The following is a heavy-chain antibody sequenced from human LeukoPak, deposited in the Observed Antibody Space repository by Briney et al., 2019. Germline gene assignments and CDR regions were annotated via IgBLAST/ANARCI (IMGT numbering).Heavy chain of an antibody. V-gene: IGHV1-24*01. Sequence: ASVKVSCNVSGYTLTELSMHWVRQAPGKGLEWMGGFDPEDGETIYAQKFQGRVTMTEDTSTDTAYMELSSLRSEGTAVYYCARPRALRFLEWSGAFDIWGRGTMVTVSS. CDR1: GYTLTELS. CDR2: FDPEDGET. CDR3: ARPRALRFLEWSGAFDI. D-gene: IGHD3-3*01. J-gene: IGHJ3*02.